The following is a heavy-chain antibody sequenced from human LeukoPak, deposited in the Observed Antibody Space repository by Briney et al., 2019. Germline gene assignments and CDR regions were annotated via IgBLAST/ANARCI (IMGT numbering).Heavy chain of an antibody. CDR1: GFTFSSYG. V-gene: IGHV3-30*18. J-gene: IGHJ5*02. Sequence: GGSLRLSCAASGFTFSSYGIHWVRQAPGNGLEWVAAMSYDGSNKIYADSEKGRFTISRDNSKNTLFLQMNSLRPEDTAVYYCAKDWGEATVTNWFDPWGQGTLVTVSS. CDR3: AKDWGEATVTNWFDP. D-gene: IGHD4-11*01. CDR2: MSYDGSNK.